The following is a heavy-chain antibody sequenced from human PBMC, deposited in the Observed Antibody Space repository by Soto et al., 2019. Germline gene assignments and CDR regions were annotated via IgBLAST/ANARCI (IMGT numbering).Heavy chain of an antibody. CDR1: GFTFSDSA. V-gene: IGHV3-73*01. CDR3: TPEGAGFGY. CDR2: VRSKAKTYAT. Sequence: PGGSLRLSCAVSGFTFSDSAMHWVRQASGEGLEWVGRVRSKAKTYATAYAASVKGRFTISGDDSKNTAYLQMNSLKTEDTAVYYCTPEGAGFGYWGQGTLVTVSS. D-gene: IGHD1-26*01. J-gene: IGHJ4*02.